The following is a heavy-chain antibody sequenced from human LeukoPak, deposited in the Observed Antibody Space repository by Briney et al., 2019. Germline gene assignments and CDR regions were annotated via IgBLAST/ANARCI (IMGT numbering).Heavy chain of an antibody. J-gene: IGHJ4*02. D-gene: IGHD1-26*01. CDR1: GFTFTNAW. CDR3: ARDPSGSYDY. V-gene: IGHV3-21*01. CDR2: ISSSSSYI. Sequence: KPGGSLRLSCAASGFTFTNAWMCWVRQVPGKGLEWVSSISSSSSYIYYADSVKGRFTISRDNAKNSLYLQMNSLRAEDTAVYYCARDPSGSYDYWGQGTLATVSS.